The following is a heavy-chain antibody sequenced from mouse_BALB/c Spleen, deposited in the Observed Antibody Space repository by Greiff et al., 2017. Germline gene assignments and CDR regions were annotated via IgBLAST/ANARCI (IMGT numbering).Heavy chain of an antibody. CDR3: ARGDYRYEWFAY. CDR2: ISYSGST. CDR1: GYSITSDYA. J-gene: IGHJ3*01. Sequence: EVKLQESGPGLVKPSQSLSLTCTVTGYSITSDYAWNWIRQFPGNKLEWMGYISYSGSTSYNPSLKSRISITRDTSKNQFFLQLNSVTTEDTATYYCARGDYRYEWFAYWGQGTLVTVSA. D-gene: IGHD2-14*01. V-gene: IGHV3-2*02.